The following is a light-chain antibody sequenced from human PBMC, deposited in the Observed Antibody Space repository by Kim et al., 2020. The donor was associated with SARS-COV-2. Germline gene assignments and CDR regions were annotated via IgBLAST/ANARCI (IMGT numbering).Light chain of an antibody. V-gene: IGLV7-46*01. CDR3: LLSYQGVVL. CDR2: DTT. J-gene: IGLJ3*02. CDR1: PGAVTSGNY. Sequence: VTATCGSSPGAVTSGNYAFWFQQRPCQAPRTLIYDTTSKYSWASDRCSGSLLGGKAALTLAGAQPEDEADYSCLLSYQGVVLFGGGTQLTVL.